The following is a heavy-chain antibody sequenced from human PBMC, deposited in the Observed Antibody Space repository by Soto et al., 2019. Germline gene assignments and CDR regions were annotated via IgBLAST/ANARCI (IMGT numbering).Heavy chain of an antibody. CDR1: GGNPSNSA. J-gene: IGHJ6*02. CDR2: IIPVFGII. D-gene: IGHD6-19*01. CDR3: AGGRIVVAGSSAYYSMDV. V-gene: IGHV1-69*01. Sequence: QVHLPLPSGAEVKKPGSSVKVACNASGGNPSNSALRWVRQAPGQGLEGMGGIIPVFGIISHAQNFQGRVTITADESTSTADMELSSLSSGDTAVYFCAGGRIVVAGSSAYYSMDVWGQGAPVTVS.